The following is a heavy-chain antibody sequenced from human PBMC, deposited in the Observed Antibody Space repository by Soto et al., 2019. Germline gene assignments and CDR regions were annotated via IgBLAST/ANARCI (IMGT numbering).Heavy chain of an antibody. V-gene: IGHV3-9*01. Sequence: GGSLRLSCAASGFTFDDYAMHWVRQAPGKGLEWVSGISWNSGSIGYVDSVKGRFTISRDNAKNSLYLQMNSLRAEDTALYYCAKADWNYWGQGTLVTVSS. D-gene: IGHD1-1*01. CDR1: GFTFDDYA. CDR2: ISWNSGSI. J-gene: IGHJ4*02. CDR3: AKADWNY.